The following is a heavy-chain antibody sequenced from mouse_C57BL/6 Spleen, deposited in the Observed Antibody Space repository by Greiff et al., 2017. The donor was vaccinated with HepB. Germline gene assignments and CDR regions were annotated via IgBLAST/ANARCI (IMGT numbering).Heavy chain of an antibody. CDR3: ARLTGTREYYFDY. V-gene: IGHV1-63*01. Sequence: VMLVESGAELVRPGTSVKMSCKASGYTFTNYWIGWAKQRPGHGLEWIGDIYPGGGYTNYNEKFKGKATLTADKSSSTAYMQFSSLTSEDSAIYYCARLTGTREYYFDYWGQGTTLTVSS. CDR2: IYPGGGYT. CDR1: GYTFTNYW. J-gene: IGHJ2*01. D-gene: IGHD4-1*01.